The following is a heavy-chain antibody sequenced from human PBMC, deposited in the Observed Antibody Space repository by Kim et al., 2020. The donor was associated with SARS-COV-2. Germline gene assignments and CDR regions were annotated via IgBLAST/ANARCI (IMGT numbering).Heavy chain of an antibody. V-gene: IGHV4-34*01. CDR2: INHSRST. J-gene: IGHJ4*02. CDR1: GGSFSGYY. Sequence: SETLSLTCAVYGGSFSGYYWSWIRQPPGKGLEWIGEINHSRSTNYNPSLKSRVTISVDTSKNQFSLKLSSVTAADTAVYYCARAWYYYDSSGYYFDYWGQGTLVTVSS. CDR3: ARAWYYYDSSGYYFDY. D-gene: IGHD3-22*01.